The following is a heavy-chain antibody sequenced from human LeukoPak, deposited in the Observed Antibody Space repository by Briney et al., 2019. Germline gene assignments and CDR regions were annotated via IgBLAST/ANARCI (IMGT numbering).Heavy chain of an antibody. CDR3: ASRVGGGYDRRDSRHFDY. J-gene: IGHJ4*02. Sequence: GASVKVSCKASGYTFTGYYMHWVRQAPGQGLEWMGWINPNSGGTNYAQKFQGRVTMTRDTSISTAYMELSRLRSDDTAVYYCASRVGGGYDRRDSRHFDYWGQGTLVTVSS. CDR2: INPNSGGT. D-gene: IGHD5-12*01. CDR1: GYTFTGYY. V-gene: IGHV1-2*02.